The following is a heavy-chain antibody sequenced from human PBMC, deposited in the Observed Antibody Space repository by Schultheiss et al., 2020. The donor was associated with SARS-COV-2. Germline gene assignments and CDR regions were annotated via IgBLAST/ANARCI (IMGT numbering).Heavy chain of an antibody. V-gene: IGHV4-34*01. CDR2: INHSGST. J-gene: IGHJ6*02. CDR3: ARRTGFLKEDYYYYGMDV. Sequence: SETLSLTCAVYGGSFSGYYWSWIRQPPGKGLEWIGEINHSGSTNYNPSLKSRVTISVDTSKNQFSLKLSSVTAADTAVYYCARRTGFLKEDYYYYGMDVWGQGTTVTVSS. CDR1: GGSFSGYY. D-gene: IGHD3-3*01.